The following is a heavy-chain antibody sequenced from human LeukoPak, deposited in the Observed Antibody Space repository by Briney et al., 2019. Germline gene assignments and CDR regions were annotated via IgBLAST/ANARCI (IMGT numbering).Heavy chain of an antibody. CDR3: ARDFFLLWFGELTPGYMDV. D-gene: IGHD3-10*01. CDR1: GYTFTGYY. Sequence: ASVKVSCKASGYTFTGYYMHWVRQAPGQGLEWMGWINPNSGGTNYAQKLQGRVTMTTDTSTSTAYMELRSLRSDDTAVYYCARDFFLLWFGELTPGYMDVWGKGTTVTVSS. CDR2: INPNSGGT. V-gene: IGHV1-2*02. J-gene: IGHJ6*04.